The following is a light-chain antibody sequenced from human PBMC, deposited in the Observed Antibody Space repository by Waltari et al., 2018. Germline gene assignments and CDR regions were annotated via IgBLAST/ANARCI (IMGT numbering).Light chain of an antibody. CDR3: ASYTSVSTLVV. CDR1: SSDIGGSKF. Sequence: QSALTQPASVSGSPGQSITISCSGASSDIGGSKFVSWYQQHPDKAPKLMIYEVSKRHSGVSNRFSGTKSANTASLTISGLQAEDEGDYYCASYTSVSTLVVFGGGTKLTVL. J-gene: IGLJ2*01. CDR2: EVS. V-gene: IGLV2-14*01.